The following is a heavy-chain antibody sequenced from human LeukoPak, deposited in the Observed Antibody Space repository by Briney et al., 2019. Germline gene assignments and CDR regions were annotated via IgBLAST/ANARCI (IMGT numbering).Heavy chain of an antibody. CDR3: AKRGVVIRVILVGFHKEANYFDS. D-gene: IGHD3-22*01. CDR2: ISDRGGRT. V-gene: IGHV3-23*01. CDR1: GITLSNYG. J-gene: IGHJ4*02. Sequence: PGGSLRLSCAVSGITLSNYGMSWVRQAPEEGVEWVAGISDRGGRTNYADSVKGRFTISRDNPKNTLYLQMNSLRVEDTAVYFCAKRGVVIRVILVGFHKEANYFDSWGQGALVTVSS.